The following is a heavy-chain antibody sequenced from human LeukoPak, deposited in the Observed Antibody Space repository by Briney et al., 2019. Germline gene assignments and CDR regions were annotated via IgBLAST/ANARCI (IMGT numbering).Heavy chain of an antibody. V-gene: IGHV3-23*01. CDR1: GLTFSNYA. CDR3: AKCTAGNTHYPIDY. Sequence: PGGSLRLSCAASGLTFSNYAMNWVRQAPGKGLEWVSAISGSGGSTYYADSVKGRFTISRDNSENTLSLQMNSLRPEDTAVYYCAKCTAGNTHYPIDYWGQGTLVTVSS. CDR2: ISGSGGST. D-gene: IGHD3-10*01. J-gene: IGHJ4*02.